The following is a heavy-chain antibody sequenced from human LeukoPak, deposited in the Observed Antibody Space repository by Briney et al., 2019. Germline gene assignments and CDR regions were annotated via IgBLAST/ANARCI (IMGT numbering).Heavy chain of an antibody. CDR3: ARQGNYYDSSGYYFDY. Sequence: SETLSLTCTVSGGSISSYYWSWIRQPPGKGLEWIGYIYYSGSTNYNPSLKSRVTISVDTSKNQFSLKLSSVTAADAAVYYCARQGNYYDSSGYYFDYWGQGTLVTVSS. J-gene: IGHJ4*02. D-gene: IGHD3-22*01. CDR1: GGSISSYY. V-gene: IGHV4-59*08. CDR2: IYYSGST.